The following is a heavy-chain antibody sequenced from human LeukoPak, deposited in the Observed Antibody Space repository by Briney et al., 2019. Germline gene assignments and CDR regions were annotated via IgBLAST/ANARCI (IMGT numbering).Heavy chain of an antibody. CDR2: ISGSSSSYI. CDR1: GFTFSRYS. V-gene: IGHV3-21*04. CDR3: ARDLNCGAFDI. J-gene: IGHJ3*02. D-gene: IGHD1-20*01. Sequence: GGSLRLSCAASGFTFSRYSMNRVRQAPGKGLEWVSSISGSSSSYIYYADSLKGRFTISRDNAKNSLYLQMNSLRAEDTAVYYCARDLNCGAFDIRGQGTMVSVSS.